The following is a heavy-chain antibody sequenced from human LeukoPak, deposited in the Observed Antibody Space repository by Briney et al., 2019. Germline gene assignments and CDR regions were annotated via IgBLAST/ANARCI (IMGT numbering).Heavy chain of an antibody. V-gene: IGHV3-23*01. CDR1: GFTFSSYA. J-gene: IGHJ3*02. D-gene: IGHD3-10*01. CDR2: ISGSGGST. Sequence: GGSLRLSCAASGFTFSSYAMSWVRQAPGKGLEWVSAISGSGGSTYYADSVKGRFTISRDNSKNSLYLQMNSLRAEDTALYYCAKDARGVPAFDIWGQGTMVTVSS. CDR3: AKDARGVPAFDI.